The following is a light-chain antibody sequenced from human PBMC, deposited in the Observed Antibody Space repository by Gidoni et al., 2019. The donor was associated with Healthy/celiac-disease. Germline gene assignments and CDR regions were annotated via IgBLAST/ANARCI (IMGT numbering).Light chain of an antibody. CDR3: QQYNNCPPLYT. J-gene: IGKJ2*01. CDR2: GAS. Sequence: EIVLPQSPATLSVSPGARATLSCRASQSVSSNFAWYQQKPGPAPRLLIYGASTRATGTPVRFSGSGSGTEFTLTISSLQSEAFAVYFCQQYNNCPPLYTFGQXTKLEIK. V-gene: IGKV3-15*01. CDR1: QSVSSN.